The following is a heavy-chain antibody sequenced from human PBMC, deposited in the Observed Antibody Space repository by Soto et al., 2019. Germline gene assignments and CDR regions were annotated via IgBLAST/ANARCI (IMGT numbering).Heavy chain of an antibody. D-gene: IGHD3-10*01. CDR1: GFTFSSYS. V-gene: IGHV3-21*01. Sequence: GGSLRLSCAASGFTFSSYSMNWVRQAPGKGLEWVSSISGNSNYMYYADSVKGRFTISRDNAKNSLYLQMNSLRAEDTAVYYCAREMIGSGSYDYWGQGIVVTVS. J-gene: IGHJ4*02. CDR3: AREMIGSGSYDY. CDR2: ISGNSNYM.